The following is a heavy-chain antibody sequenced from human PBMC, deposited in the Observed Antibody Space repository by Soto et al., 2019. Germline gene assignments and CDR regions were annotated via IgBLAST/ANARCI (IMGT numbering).Heavy chain of an antibody. CDR1: GGSISSTHS. CDR2: IYHSGST. V-gene: IGHV4-4*02. D-gene: IGHD2-21*01. J-gene: IGHJ4*02. Sequence: LSETLSLTCAVSGGSISSTHSWSWVRQPPGKGLEWIAEIYHSGSTNYNPSLKSRATISVDKSKNQFSLKLNSVTAADTAVYFCARAVALPGLFYFDFWGQGTLVTVSS. CDR3: ARAVALPGLFYFDF.